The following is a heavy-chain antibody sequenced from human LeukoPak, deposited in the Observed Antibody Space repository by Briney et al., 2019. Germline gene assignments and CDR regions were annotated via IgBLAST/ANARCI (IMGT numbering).Heavy chain of an antibody. Sequence: PGGSLRLSCAASGFTFSDYYMSWIRQAPGKGLEWVSYISSSGGTIYYADSVKGRFTISRDNAKNSLYLQMNSLRAEDTAVYYCARVRGSGVPAANFDYWGQGTLVTVSS. V-gene: IGHV3-11*01. CDR2: ISSSGGTI. CDR3: ARVRGSGVPAANFDY. CDR1: GFTFSDYY. J-gene: IGHJ4*02. D-gene: IGHD2-2*01.